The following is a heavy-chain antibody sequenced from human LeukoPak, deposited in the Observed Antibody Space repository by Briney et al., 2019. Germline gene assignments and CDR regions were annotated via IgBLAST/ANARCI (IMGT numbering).Heavy chain of an antibody. V-gene: IGHV3-48*04. J-gene: IGHJ4*02. D-gene: IGHD1-1*01. CDR2: IGIDSGNT. CDR1: GFPFSDYS. CDR3: ARDHNYAFDN. Sequence: GGSLRLSCTAPGFPFSDYSMDWVRQAPGKGLEWISYIGIDSGNTKYADSVRGRFTVSADNAKNSLSLQMNSLRVEDTAVYYCARDHNYAFDNWGQGTLVSVS.